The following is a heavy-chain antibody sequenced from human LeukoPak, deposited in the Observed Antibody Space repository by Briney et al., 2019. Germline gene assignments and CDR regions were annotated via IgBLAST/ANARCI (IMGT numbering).Heavy chain of an antibody. D-gene: IGHD2-15*01. CDR1: GGSISSGDYY. J-gene: IGHJ6*04. CDR2: IYYSGST. V-gene: IGHV4-30-4*01. CDR3: ARTSSAATAEIYYYYGMDV. Sequence: PSQTLSLTCTVSGGSISSGDYYWSWIRQPPGKGLEWIGYIYYSGSTYYNPSLKSRVTISVDTSKNQFSLKLSSVTAADTAVYYCARTSSAATAEIYYYYGMDVWGKGTTVTVSS.